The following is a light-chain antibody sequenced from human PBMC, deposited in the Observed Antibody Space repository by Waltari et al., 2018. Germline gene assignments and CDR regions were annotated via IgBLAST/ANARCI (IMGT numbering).Light chain of an antibody. CDR3: GTWDNSLSGGV. CDR2: DND. V-gene: IGLV1-51*01. Sequence: SVFTQPPSVSAAPGQKVTLPCSGTSSNLGQHFLFWYQQLPGTAPKLLIYDNDKRPSGIPDRFSGSKSDTSATLGITGLQAGDEADYYCGTWDNSLSGGVFGGGTKVTVL. J-gene: IGLJ3*02. CDR1: SSNLGQHF.